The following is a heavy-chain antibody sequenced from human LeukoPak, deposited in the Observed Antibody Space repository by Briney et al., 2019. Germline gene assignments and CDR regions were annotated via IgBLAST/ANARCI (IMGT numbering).Heavy chain of an antibody. J-gene: IGHJ4*02. Sequence: GGSLRLSCAASGFTFDDYTMHWVRQAPGKGLEWVPLISWDGGSTYYADSVKGRFTISRDNSKNSLYLQMNSLRTEDTALYYCAKLLGSGYAPGDFDYWGQGTLVTVSS. V-gene: IGHV3-43*01. CDR3: AKLLGSGYAPGDFDY. CDR1: GFTFDDYT. D-gene: IGHD5-12*01. CDR2: ISWDGGST.